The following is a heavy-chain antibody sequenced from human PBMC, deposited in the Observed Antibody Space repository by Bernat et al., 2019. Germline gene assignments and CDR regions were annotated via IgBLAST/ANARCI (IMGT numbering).Heavy chain of an antibody. Sequence: EVQLVESGGGLVQPGGSLRLSCAASGFTFSNYAMSWVRQAPGKGLEWVSTISNSGLTYYANSVKGRFTISRDNSKNSLYLQMNSLRAEDTAVYYCARGTSTSAPYMDVWGKGTTVTVSS. J-gene: IGHJ6*03. CDR3: ARGTSTSAPYMDV. V-gene: IGHV3-23*04. CDR1: GFTFSNYA. CDR2: ISNSGLT.